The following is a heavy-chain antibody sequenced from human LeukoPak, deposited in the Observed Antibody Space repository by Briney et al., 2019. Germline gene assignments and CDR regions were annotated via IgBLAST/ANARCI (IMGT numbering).Heavy chain of an antibody. Sequence: ASVKVSCKASGYTFTGYYMHWVRQAPGQGLEWMGWINPSSGGTNYAQKFQGRVTMTRDTSISTAYMELSRLRSDDTAVYYCARDPRGDFWSGYQPHKLNWFDPWGQGTLVTVSS. CDR1: GYTFTGYY. CDR2: INPSSGGT. D-gene: IGHD3-3*01. J-gene: IGHJ5*02. V-gene: IGHV1-2*02. CDR3: ARDPRGDFWSGYQPHKLNWFDP.